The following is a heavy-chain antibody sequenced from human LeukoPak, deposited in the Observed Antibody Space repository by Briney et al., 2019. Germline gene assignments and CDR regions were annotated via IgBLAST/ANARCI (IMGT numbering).Heavy chain of an antibody. J-gene: IGHJ5*02. Sequence: GGSLRLSCAASGLTLSCTHMSWVRQAPGEGLEWVAAMYTGGTTYYEAAVTGRFTVSRDTSRNSLLLHMDSLRAEDPAVYYCAKDEVTSGGGLASWGQGTLVIVSS. V-gene: IGHV3-53*01. CDR2: MYTGGTT. D-gene: IGHD2-21*02. CDR1: GLTLSCTH. CDR3: AKDEVTSGGGLAS.